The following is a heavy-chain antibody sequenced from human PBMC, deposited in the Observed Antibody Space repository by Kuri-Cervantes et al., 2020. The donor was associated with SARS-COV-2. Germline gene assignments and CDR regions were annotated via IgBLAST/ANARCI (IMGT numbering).Heavy chain of an antibody. Sequence: GSLRLSCTVSGGSISSYYWSWIRQPPGKGLEWIGYIYYTGSTNYNPSLKSRVTISVDTSKKQLSLKLSSVTAADTAVYYCARHRGSEGFFDYWGQGTLVTVSS. CDR3: ARHRGSEGFFDY. J-gene: IGHJ4*02. D-gene: IGHD3-10*01. V-gene: IGHV4-59*08. CDR1: GGSISSYY. CDR2: IYYTGST.